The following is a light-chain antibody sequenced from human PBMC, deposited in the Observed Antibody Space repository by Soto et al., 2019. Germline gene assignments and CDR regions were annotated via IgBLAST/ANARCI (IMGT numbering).Light chain of an antibody. CDR1: QSISSW. J-gene: IGKJ2*01. CDR2: DAS. CDR3: QQYNSYSYT. V-gene: IGKV1-5*01. Sequence: DIQMTQSPSTLSASVGDSVTITCRASQSISSWLAWYQQKPGKAPKLLIYDASSLESGVPSRFSGSGSGTEFTLTISSLQPDDFATYYCQQYNSYSYTFGQGSKVYIK.